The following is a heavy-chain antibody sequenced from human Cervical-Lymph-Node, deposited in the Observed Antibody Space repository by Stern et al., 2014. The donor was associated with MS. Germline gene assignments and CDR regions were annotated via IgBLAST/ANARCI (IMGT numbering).Heavy chain of an antibody. CDR3: ARWSPGSSGWYVDAFDI. CDR2: INAGNGNT. J-gene: IGHJ3*02. V-gene: IGHV1-3*01. CDR1: GYTFTNYA. D-gene: IGHD6-19*01. Sequence: QDQLVQSGAEVKKPGASVKVSCKASGYTFTNYAMHWVRQAPGQRLEWMGWINAGNGNTKYSEKFQGRVTITRDTSASTVYMELSSLRSEDTAVYYCARWSPGSSGWYVDAFDIWGQGTMVTVSS.